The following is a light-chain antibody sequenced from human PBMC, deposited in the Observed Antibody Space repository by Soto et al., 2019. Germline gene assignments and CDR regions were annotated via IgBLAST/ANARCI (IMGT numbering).Light chain of an antibody. Sequence: QSVLTQPASVSGSPGQSITISCTGTSSDVGGYNYVSWYQQHPGKAPKLMIYEVSNRPSGVSNRFSGSKSGNTASLTISGLQAEDEADYYCSSYTSSSTHVVFGGGTKLIVL. CDR1: SSDVGGYNY. J-gene: IGLJ2*01. CDR2: EVS. CDR3: SSYTSSSTHVV. V-gene: IGLV2-14*01.